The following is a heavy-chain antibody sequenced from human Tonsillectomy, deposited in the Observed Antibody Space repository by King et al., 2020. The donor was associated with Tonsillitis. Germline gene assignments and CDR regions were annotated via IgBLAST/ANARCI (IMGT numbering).Heavy chain of an antibody. J-gene: IGHJ5*02. V-gene: IGHV4-59*01. CDR2: IYYSGST. CDR1: GGSISNYY. Sequence: QLQESGPGLVKPSETLSLTCTVSGGSISNYYWSWIRQPPGKGLEWIGHIYYSGSTNYNPSLKSRVTISVDTSKNQFSLKLSSVTAADTAVCYCARAEGYYDSSGYNWFDPWGQGTLVTVSS. D-gene: IGHD3-22*01. CDR3: ARAEGYYDSSGYNWFDP.